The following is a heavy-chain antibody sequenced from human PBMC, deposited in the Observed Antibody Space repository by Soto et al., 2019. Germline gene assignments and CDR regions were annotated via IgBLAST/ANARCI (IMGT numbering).Heavy chain of an antibody. CDR2: IYYSGST. CDR1: GGSISSSSYY. Sequence: QLQLQESGPGLVKPSETLSLTCTVSGGSISSSSYYWGWIRQPPGKGLEWIGSIYYSGSTYYNPSLKSRVTISVDTSKNQFSLKLSSVTAADTAVYYCATAGIYNGYGDYYYFDYWGQGTLVTVSS. CDR3: ATAGIYNGYGDYYYFDY. J-gene: IGHJ4*02. V-gene: IGHV4-39*01. D-gene: IGHD4-17*01.